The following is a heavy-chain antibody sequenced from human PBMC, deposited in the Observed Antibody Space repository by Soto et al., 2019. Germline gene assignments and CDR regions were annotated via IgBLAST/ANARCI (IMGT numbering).Heavy chain of an antibody. Sequence: QVQLQQWGAGLLKPSETLSLTCAVYGGSFSGYYWSWIRQPPGKGLEWIGEINDSGSTHYNPSLKCRVTISVATSKNQFSLKLSSLTAADTSLYYCARVDYSGWTPFDYWGQGSLVTVSS. CDR3: ARVDYSGWTPFDY. V-gene: IGHV4-34*02. CDR2: INDSGST. D-gene: IGHD6-19*01. CDR1: GGSFSGYY. J-gene: IGHJ4*02.